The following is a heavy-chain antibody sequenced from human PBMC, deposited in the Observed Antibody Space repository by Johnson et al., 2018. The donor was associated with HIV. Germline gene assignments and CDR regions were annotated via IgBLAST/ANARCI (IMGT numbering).Heavy chain of an antibody. CDR1: GFTFSSYA. V-gene: IGHV3-7*03. CDR2: IKQDGSEK. Sequence: MLLVESGGGVVQPGGSLRLSCAASGFTFSSYAMHWVRQAPGKGLEWVANIKQDGSEKYYVDSVRGRFTISRDNAKNSLYLQMNSLRAEDTAVYYCARDQRDETRIEVVWWAFDSGGQGTMVTVSS. CDR3: ARDQRDETRIEVVWWAFDS. D-gene: IGHD3-22*01. J-gene: IGHJ3*02.